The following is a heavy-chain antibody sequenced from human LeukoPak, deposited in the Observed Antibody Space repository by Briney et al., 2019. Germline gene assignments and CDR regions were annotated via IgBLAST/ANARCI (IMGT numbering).Heavy chain of an antibody. CDR1: GFTFDDYA. CDR2: ISWNSGSI. J-gene: IGHJ6*02. V-gene: IGHV3-9*01. CDR3: AKDIGHYDFWSGYSVYYGMDV. D-gene: IGHD3-3*01. Sequence: GRSLRLSCAASGFTFDDYAMHWVRQAPGKGLEWVSGISWNSGSIGYADSVKGRFTISRDNAKNSLYLQMNSLRAEDTALYYCAKDIGHYDFWSGYSVYYGMDVWGQGTTVTVSS.